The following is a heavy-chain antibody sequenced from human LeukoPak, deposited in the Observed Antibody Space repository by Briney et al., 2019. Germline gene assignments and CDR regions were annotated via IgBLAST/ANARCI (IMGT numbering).Heavy chain of an antibody. CDR3: ARSGYNWDSLHYFDY. CDR2: ISDSGGST. Sequence: GGSLRLSCAVSGITLSNYGMSWVRQAPGKGLEWVAGISDSGGSTNYADSVKGRFTISRDNPKNTLYLQMNSLRAEDTAVYYCARSGYNWDSLHYFDYWGQGTLVTVSS. J-gene: IGHJ4*02. CDR1: GITLSNYG. V-gene: IGHV3-23*01. D-gene: IGHD1-7*01.